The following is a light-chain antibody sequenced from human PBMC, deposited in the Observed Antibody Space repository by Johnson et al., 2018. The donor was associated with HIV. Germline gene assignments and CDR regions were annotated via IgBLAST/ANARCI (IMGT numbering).Light chain of an antibody. CDR1: SSNIGNNY. CDR2: SNN. J-gene: IGLJ1*01. CDR3: AAWDDSLNGPNYV. Sequence: QSVLTQPPSVSAAPGQKVTISCSGSSSNIGNNYVNWYQQLPGTAPKLLIYSNNQRPSGVPDRFSGSKSGTSASLSISGLQSEDEADYYCAAWDDSLNGPNYVFGTGTKVTVL. V-gene: IGLV1-44*01.